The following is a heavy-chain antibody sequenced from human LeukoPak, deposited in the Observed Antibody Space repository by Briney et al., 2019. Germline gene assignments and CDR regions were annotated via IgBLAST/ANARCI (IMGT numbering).Heavy chain of an antibody. D-gene: IGHD3-10*01. J-gene: IGHJ3*02. Sequence: ASVKVCCKASGYTFTSYGISWVRQAPGQGLEWMGWISAYNGNTNYAQKLQGRVTMTTDTSTSTAYMELRSLRSDDTAVYYCARDQRSTMVRGRGDDAFDIWGQGTMVTVSS. CDR2: ISAYNGNT. CDR3: ARDQRSTMVRGRGDDAFDI. CDR1: GYTFTSYG. V-gene: IGHV1-18*01.